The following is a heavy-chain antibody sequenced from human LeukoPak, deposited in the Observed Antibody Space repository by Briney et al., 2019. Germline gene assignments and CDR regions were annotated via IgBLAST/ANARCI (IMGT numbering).Heavy chain of an antibody. J-gene: IGHJ4*02. CDR2: IYYTGNT. D-gene: IGHD2-15*01. CDR3: ARADCSGGSCFFDY. V-gene: IGHV4-59*01. CDR1: GGSISSYY. Sequence: PSETLSLTCTVSGGSISSYYWSWIRQPPGKELEWIGYIYYTGNTNYNPSLKSRVTISVDTSKNQFSLKLSSVTAADTAVYYCARADCSGGSCFFDYWGQGTLVTVSS.